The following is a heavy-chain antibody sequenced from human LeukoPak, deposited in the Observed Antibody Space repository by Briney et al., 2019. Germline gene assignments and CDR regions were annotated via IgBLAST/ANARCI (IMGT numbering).Heavy chain of an antibody. D-gene: IGHD3-10*01. V-gene: IGHV3-23*01. CDR1: GFTFSSYA. CDR3: ASSLLWFGELFGALDI. J-gene: IGHJ3*02. CDR2: ISGSGGST. Sequence: GGSLRLSCAASGFTFSSYAMSWVRQAPGKGLEWVSAISGSGGSTYYADSVKGRFTISRDNAKNSLYLQMNSLRAEDTAVYYCASSLLWFGELFGALDIWGQGTMVTVSS.